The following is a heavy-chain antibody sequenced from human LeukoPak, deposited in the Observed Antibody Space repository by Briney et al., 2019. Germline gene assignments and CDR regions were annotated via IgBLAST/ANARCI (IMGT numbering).Heavy chain of an antibody. Sequence: PAGSLRLSCAVSGFPFSIYEMIWVRQAPGKGLEWVSNIHSSGTIKYYADSVKGRFSISRDNAKRSLYLQMNSLRVEDTAVYYCALLAVASDFDYWGQGALVTVPS. CDR1: GFPFSIYE. D-gene: IGHD6-19*01. V-gene: IGHV3-48*03. J-gene: IGHJ4*02. CDR3: ALLAVASDFDY. CDR2: IHSSGTIK.